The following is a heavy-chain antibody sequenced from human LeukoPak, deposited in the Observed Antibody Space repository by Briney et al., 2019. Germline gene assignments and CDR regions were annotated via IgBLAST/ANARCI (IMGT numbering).Heavy chain of an antibody. V-gene: IGHV1-69*13. CDR2: IIPIFGTA. Sequence: SVKVSCKASGGTFSSYAISWVRQAPGQGLEWMGGIIPIFGTANYAQKFQGRVTITADESTSTAYMELSSLRSEDTAVYYCARVGIVVPAAIRYYYGMDVWCQGTTVTVSS. CDR1: GGTFSSYA. J-gene: IGHJ6*02. CDR3: ARVGIVVPAAIRYYYGMDV. D-gene: IGHD2-2*02.